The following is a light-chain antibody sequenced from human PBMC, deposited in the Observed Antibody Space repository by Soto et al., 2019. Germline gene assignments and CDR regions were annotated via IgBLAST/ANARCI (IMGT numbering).Light chain of an antibody. V-gene: IGKV3-15*01. CDR3: QQYNNWPPLS. CDR1: QSVSTN. Sequence: EIVMTHSPATLSVSPGERATFSCRASQSVSTNLAWYQQKPGQAPRLLIFGASTRATGIPARFSGSGSGTEFTLTISSLQSEDFAVYYCQQYNNWPPLSVGGGTKVEIK. J-gene: IGKJ4*01. CDR2: GAS.